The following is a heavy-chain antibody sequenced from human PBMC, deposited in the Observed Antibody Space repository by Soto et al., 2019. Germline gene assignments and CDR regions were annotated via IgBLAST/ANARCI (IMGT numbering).Heavy chain of an antibody. Sequence: PGGSLRLSCAASGFTFSSYAMSWVRQAPGKGLEWVSAISGSGGSTYYADSVKGRFTISRDNSKNTLYLQMNSLRAEDTAVYYCANLKGSYSNYGGWFDPWGQGTLVTVSS. J-gene: IGHJ5*02. CDR3: ANLKGSYSNYGGWFDP. CDR2: ISGSGGST. V-gene: IGHV3-23*01. D-gene: IGHD4-4*01. CDR1: GFTFSSYA.